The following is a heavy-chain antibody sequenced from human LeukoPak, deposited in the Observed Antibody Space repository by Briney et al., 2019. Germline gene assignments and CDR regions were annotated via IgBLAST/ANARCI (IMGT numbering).Heavy chain of an antibody. CDR2: IYSGGST. CDR3: ARDLNYDSAY. V-gene: IGHV3-53*01. D-gene: IGHD3-22*01. Sequence: GASLRLSCAASGFTVSSNYMSWVGQAPGKGLEWVSVIYSGGSTYYADSVKGRFTISRDNSKNTVYLQMNSLRAEDTAVYYCARDLNYDSAYWGQGTLVTVSS. J-gene: IGHJ4*02. CDR1: GFTVSSNY.